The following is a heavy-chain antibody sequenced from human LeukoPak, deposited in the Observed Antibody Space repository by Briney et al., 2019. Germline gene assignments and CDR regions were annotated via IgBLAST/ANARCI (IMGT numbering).Heavy chain of an antibody. V-gene: IGHV1-3*01. Sequence: ASVKVSCKASGYTFTSYAMHWVRHGPGQRLEWMGWINAGNGNTKYSQKFQGRVTITRDTSASTAYMELSSLRSEDTAVYYCARGAILWFGELSNWFDPWGQGTLVTVSS. CDR1: GYTFTSYA. CDR2: INAGNGNT. D-gene: IGHD3-10*01. CDR3: ARGAILWFGELSNWFDP. J-gene: IGHJ5*02.